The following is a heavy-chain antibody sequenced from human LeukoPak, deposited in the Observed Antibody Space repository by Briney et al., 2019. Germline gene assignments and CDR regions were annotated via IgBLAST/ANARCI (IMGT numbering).Heavy chain of an antibody. Sequence: PGRSLRLSCAASGFTFSSYGMHWVRQVPGKGLEWVAVIWYDGSNKYYADSVKGRFTISRDNSKNTLYLQMNSLRAEDTAVYYCAGRGSSSSYAFDIWGQGTMVTVSS. V-gene: IGHV3-33*01. D-gene: IGHD6-6*01. CDR3: AGRGSSSSYAFDI. CDR2: IWYDGSNK. J-gene: IGHJ3*02. CDR1: GFTFSSYG.